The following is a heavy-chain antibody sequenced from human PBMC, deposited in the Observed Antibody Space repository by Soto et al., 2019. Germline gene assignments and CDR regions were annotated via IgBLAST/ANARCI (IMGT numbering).Heavy chain of an antibody. J-gene: IGHJ6*02. V-gene: IGHV1-58*01. CDR1: GFTFTSSA. D-gene: IGHD6-13*01. CDR3: AADRDSSSWYGTYGMDV. CDR2: IVVGSGNT. Sequence: GASVKVSCKASGFTFTSSAVQWGRQARGQRLEWIGWIVVGSGNTNYAQKFQERVTITRDMSTSTAYMELSSLRSEDTAVYYCAADRDSSSWYGTYGMDVWGQGTTVTVSS.